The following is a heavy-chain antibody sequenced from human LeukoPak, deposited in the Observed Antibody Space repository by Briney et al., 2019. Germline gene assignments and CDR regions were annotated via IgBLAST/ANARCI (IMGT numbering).Heavy chain of an antibody. CDR2: ICYDGSNK. J-gene: IGHJ4*02. CDR1: GFTFSSYG. Sequence: GRSLRLSCAASGFTFSSYGMHWVRQAPGKGLEWVAVICYDGSNKYYADSMKGRFTISRDNSKNTLYLQMNSLRAEDTAVYYCAKGQYGSGSYYGLFDYWGQGTLVTVSS. V-gene: IGHV3-33*06. D-gene: IGHD3-10*01. CDR3: AKGQYGSGSYYGLFDY.